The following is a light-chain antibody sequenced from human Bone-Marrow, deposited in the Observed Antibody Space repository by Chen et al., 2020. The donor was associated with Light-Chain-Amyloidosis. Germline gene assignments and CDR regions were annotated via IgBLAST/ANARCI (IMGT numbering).Light chain of an antibody. J-gene: IGLJ3*02. V-gene: IGLV2-14*03. Sequence: QSALTQPASVSGSPGQSITISCTETSSDVGGYNYVSWYQQHPGKAPKLMIYDVSSRPSGVSNRYSGSKSGDTASLTISGLQAEDEADYYCSSYTSSSTLVFGGGTKLTVL. CDR2: DVS. CDR1: SSDVGGYNY. CDR3: SSYTSSSTLV.